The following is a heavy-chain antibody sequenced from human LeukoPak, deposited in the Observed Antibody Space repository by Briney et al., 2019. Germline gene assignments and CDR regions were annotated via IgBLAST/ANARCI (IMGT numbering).Heavy chain of an antibody. Sequence: GGTLRLSCVVSGFTFSSYGISWVHQAPGNGLEWLSAISGSGGSTYYADSVKGRFTISRDNSKNTLYLQMNSLRAEDTAVYYCAKLLYYYDSSQPYWGQGTLVTVSS. J-gene: IGHJ4*02. D-gene: IGHD3-22*01. CDR3: AKLLYYYDSSQPY. CDR2: ISGSGGST. CDR1: GFTFSSYG. V-gene: IGHV3-23*01.